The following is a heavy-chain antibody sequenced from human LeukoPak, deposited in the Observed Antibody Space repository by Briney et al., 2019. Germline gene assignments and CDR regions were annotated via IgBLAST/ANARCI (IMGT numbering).Heavy chain of an antibody. D-gene: IGHD3-22*01. J-gene: IGHJ4*02. CDR1: GFTFSNYA. CDR2: SSRSGGAT. V-gene: IGHV3-23*01. CDR3: AKGPPTSRGKYYYDSSGYDRTSY. Sequence: PGGSLRLSCAASGFTFSNYAMSWVRQAPGKGLEWVSTSSRSGGATYYADAVKGRFTISRDNSNNTLYLQMNSLRAEDTAVYYCAKGPPTSRGKYYYDSSGYDRTSYWGQGTLVTVSS.